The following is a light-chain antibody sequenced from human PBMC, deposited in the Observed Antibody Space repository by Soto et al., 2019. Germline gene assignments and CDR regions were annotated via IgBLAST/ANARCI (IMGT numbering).Light chain of an antibody. CDR1: SSDVGAYNY. CDR3: SSYTSSNTLV. CDR2: EVS. J-gene: IGLJ2*01. V-gene: IGLV2-14*01. Sequence: QSALTQPASVSGSPGQSITISCTGTSSDVGAYNYVSWYQQHPGKAPKLMIFEVSDRPSGVSNRFSGSKSGNTASLTISGLQDEDEADYYCSSYTSSNTLVFGGGTEVTVL.